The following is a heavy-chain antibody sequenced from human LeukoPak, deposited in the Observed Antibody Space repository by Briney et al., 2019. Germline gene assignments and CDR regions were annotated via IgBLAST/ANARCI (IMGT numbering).Heavy chain of an antibody. J-gene: IGHJ4*02. CDR2: IKEDGGDK. CDR1: GLTLSGSW. CDR3: VSGWSTFDY. Sequence: PGGSLRLSCAVSGLTLSGSWMTWVRQAPGKGLEWVANIKEDGGDKYYVDSVKGRFTISRDNAKNSLYLQMNSLRAEDTAVYYCVSGWSTFDYWGQGTLVTVSS. D-gene: IGHD6-19*01. V-gene: IGHV3-7*02.